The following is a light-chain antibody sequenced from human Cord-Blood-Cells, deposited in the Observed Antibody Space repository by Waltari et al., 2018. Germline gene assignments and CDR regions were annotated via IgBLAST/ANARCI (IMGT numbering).Light chain of an antibody. CDR2: GAS. V-gene: IGKV3-15*01. Sequence: EIVMTKSPATLSVSPGERATLSCRASQSVSSNLAWYQQKPGQAPRLLIYGASTRATGIPARCSGSRSGTEFTLTISSLQSEDCAVYYCQQYNNWPRTFGQGTKVEIK. J-gene: IGKJ1*01. CDR3: QQYNNWPRT. CDR1: QSVSSN.